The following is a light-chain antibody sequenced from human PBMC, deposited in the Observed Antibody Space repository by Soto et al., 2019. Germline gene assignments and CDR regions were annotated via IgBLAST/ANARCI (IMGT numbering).Light chain of an antibody. CDR1: SRDVGSYNL. Sequence: QSAQTQPASVSGSPGQSITISCTGTSRDVGSYNLVSWYQQYPGKAPKLMIYEDSKRPSGVSDRFSGSNSGNTASLTISGLQAEDEADYYCCSYADSSTFVVFGGGTKLTVL. V-gene: IGLV2-23*02. J-gene: IGLJ2*01. CDR2: EDS. CDR3: CSYADSSTFVV.